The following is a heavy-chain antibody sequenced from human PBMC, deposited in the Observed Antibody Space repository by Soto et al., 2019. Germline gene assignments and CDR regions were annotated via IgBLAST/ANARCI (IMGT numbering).Heavy chain of an antibody. J-gene: IGHJ4*02. Sequence: QVQLQESGPGLVKPSQTLSLTCNVSGASLSSGDFYWSWIRQPPGKGLEWIAVIYYNGNNFYNPSLKRRVTIVIDTSNNQFSLKVRSVTAADTAVYYCARERRGGDSDGGDDYWGQGTLVTVSS. CDR1: GASLSSGDFY. CDR2: IYYNGNN. V-gene: IGHV4-30-4*01. CDR3: ARERRGGDSDGGDDY. D-gene: IGHD2-21*02.